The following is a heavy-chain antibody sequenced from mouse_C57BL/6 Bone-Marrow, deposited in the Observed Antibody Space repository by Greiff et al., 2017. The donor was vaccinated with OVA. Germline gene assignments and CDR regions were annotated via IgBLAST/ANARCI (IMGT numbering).Heavy chain of an antibody. D-gene: IGHD1-1*01. CDR3: ARGPHYYGSSSWFAY. V-gene: IGHV1-81*01. J-gene: IGHJ3*01. CDR2: IYPRSGNT. Sequence: QVQLKQSGAELARPGASVKLSCKASGYTFTSYGISWVKQRTGQGLEWIGEIYPRSGNTYYIEKFKGKATLTADKSSSTAYMELRSLTSEDSAVYFCARGPHYYGSSSWFAYWGQGTLVTVSA. CDR1: GYTFTSYG.